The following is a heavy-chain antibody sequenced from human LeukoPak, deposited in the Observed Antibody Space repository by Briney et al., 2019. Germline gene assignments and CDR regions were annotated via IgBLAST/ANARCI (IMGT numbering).Heavy chain of an antibody. CDR1: GYTFTGYY. V-gene: IGHV1-2*02. CDR2: INPNSGGT. CDR3: ARGSKDCSGGSCYSGWFDP. D-gene: IGHD2-15*01. J-gene: IGHJ5*02. Sequence: ASVKVSCKASGYTFTGYYMHWVRQAPGQGLEWMGWINPNSGGTNYAQKFQGRVTMTRDTSISTAYMELSRLRSDDTAVYYCARGSKDCSGGSCYSGWFDPWGQGTLVTVSS.